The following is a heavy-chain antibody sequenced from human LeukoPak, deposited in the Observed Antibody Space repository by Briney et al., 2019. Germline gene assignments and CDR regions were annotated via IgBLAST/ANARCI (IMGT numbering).Heavy chain of an antibody. CDR2: ISSSGSTI. V-gene: IGHV3-11*01. J-gene: IGHJ3*02. CDR1: GFTFSDYY. Sequence: GGSLRLSCAASGFTFSDYYMSWIRQAPGKGLEWVSYISSSGSTIYYADSVKGRFTISRDNAKNSLYLQMNSLRAEDTAVYYCAREMATIVNAFDIWGQGTMVIVSS. D-gene: IGHD5-12*01. CDR3: AREMATIVNAFDI.